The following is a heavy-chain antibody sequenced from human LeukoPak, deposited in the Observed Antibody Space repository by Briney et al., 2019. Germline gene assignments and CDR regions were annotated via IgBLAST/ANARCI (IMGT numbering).Heavy chain of an antibody. Sequence: PAASVKVSCKASGYTFTSYAMNWVRQAPGQGLEWMGWINTNTGNPTYAQGFTGRFVFSLDTSVSTAYLQISSLKAEDTAVYYCARALRFLEWLPNVYYYYYYGMDVWGQGTTVTVSS. CDR1: GYTFTSYA. D-gene: IGHD3-3*01. J-gene: IGHJ6*02. CDR2: INTNTGNP. V-gene: IGHV7-4-1*02. CDR3: ARALRFLEWLPNVYYYYYYGMDV.